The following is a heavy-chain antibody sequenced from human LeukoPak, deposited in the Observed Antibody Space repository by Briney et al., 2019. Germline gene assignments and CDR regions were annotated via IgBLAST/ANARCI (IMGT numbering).Heavy chain of an antibody. D-gene: IGHD6-19*01. V-gene: IGHV3-21*01. CDR1: GFTFSSYR. CDR2: ISSSSSYI. Sequence: GGSVTLFCTASGFTFSSYRMNWVRQATGEGLEWVSYISSSSSYIFYADSVKPRFNLSRDNAKNSLYLQMNSLRAEDTAVYYCARSAEGSGWYYCDYWGQETVVSVS. CDR3: ARSAEGSGWYYCDY. J-gene: IGHJ4*02.